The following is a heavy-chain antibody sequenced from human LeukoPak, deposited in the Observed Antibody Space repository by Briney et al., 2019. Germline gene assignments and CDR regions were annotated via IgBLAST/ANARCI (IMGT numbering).Heavy chain of an antibody. CDR3: ERDSGGIAVAGTVLGFDFDY. CDR2: IHSDGST. CDR1: GFTVSSNY. V-gene: IGHV3-53*01. D-gene: IGHD6-19*01. Sequence: GGSLTLSCAASGFTVSSNYMNWVRQAPATGLERVSVIHSDGSTYYADSVKGRFTISRDNYENTLYLQMNSLRAEDTAVYYCERDSGGIAVAGTVLGFDFDYWGQGTLVTVSS. J-gene: IGHJ4*02.